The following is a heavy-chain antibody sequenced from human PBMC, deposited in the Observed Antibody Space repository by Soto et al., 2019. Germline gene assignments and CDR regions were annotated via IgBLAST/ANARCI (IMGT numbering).Heavy chain of an antibody. CDR1: GFIFSSYS. CDR3: EYLWLERINVVGQCGGPGDY. V-gene: IGHV3-30*03. D-gene: IGHD2-21*01. CDR2: ITYDGSKE. Sequence: QVQLVQSGGGVVQPGRSLRLSCAASGFIFSSYSMHWVRQAPGKGLEWVAVITYDGSKEYYADSVQGRFTISRDNSKETLYLQMNSQRTQDKAVSLYEYLWLERINVVGQCGGPGDYWGQGTLVTVSS. J-gene: IGHJ4*02.